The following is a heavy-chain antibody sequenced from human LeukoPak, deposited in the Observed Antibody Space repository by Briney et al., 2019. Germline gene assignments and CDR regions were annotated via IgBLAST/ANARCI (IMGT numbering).Heavy chain of an antibody. D-gene: IGHD3-10*01. CDR1: GGSISSYY. CDR3: ARDPGPLYYYGSDAFDI. CDR2: IYTSGST. Sequence: SETLSLTCTVSGGSISSYYWSWLRQPAGKGLEWIGRIYTSGSTNYNPSLKSRVTMSVDTSKNQFSLKLSSVTAADTAVYYWARDPGPLYYYGSDAFDIWGQGTMVTVSS. J-gene: IGHJ3*02. V-gene: IGHV4-4*07.